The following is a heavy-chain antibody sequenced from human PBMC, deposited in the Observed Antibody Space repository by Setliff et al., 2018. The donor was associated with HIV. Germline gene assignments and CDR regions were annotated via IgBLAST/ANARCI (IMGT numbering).Heavy chain of an antibody. CDR3: AKDPTHDSYGDYYWYFDL. Sequence: PGGSLRLSCAASGFRFDDYGMNWVRQATGKGLEWVSGISAGGGNTYYGDSVKGRLTISRDNSKNTLYLQMNSLRAEDTAVYYCAKDPTHDSYGDYYWYFDLWGRGTLVTVSS. CDR2: ISAGGGNT. D-gene: IGHD4-17*01. CDR1: GFRFDDYG. J-gene: IGHJ2*01. V-gene: IGHV3-23*01.